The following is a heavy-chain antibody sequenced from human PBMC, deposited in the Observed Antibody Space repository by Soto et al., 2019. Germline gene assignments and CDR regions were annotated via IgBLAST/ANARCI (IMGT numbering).Heavy chain of an antibody. CDR2: ISGSGGRT. J-gene: IGHJ4*02. CDR3: AKEGEYSSGWDNFDY. Sequence: PGGSLRLSCAASGFTFSSYAMSWVRQAPGKGLEWVSFISGSGGRTYYADSVKGRFTISRDNSKNTLYLQMNSLRAEDTAVYYCAKEGEYSSGWDNFDYWGQGTLVTVSS. D-gene: IGHD6-19*01. V-gene: IGHV3-23*01. CDR1: GFTFSSYA.